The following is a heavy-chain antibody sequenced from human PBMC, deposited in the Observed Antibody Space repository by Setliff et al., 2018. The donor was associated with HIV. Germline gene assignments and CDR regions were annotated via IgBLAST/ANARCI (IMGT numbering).Heavy chain of an antibody. J-gene: IGHJ5*02. CDR3: ARYGGNSFWFDP. CDR2: IAYSGTTMYF. CDR1: GGSFIGSSFQ. V-gene: IGHV4-39*07. D-gene: IGHD2-21*01. Sequence: TLSLTCNVSGGSFIGSSFQSTWIRQTPGKGLEWIGDIAYSGTTMYFNYNPSLESRLSLSEDTSRHQFSLKLTSVTADDTGVYYCARYGGNSFWFDPWGQGTLVTVSS.